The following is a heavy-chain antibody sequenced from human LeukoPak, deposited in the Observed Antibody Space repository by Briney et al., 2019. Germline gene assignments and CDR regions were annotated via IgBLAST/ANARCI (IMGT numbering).Heavy chain of an antibody. CDR3: ARGPGITGTAPGLDV. V-gene: IGHV1-3*01. J-gene: IGHJ6*02. CDR1: GYTFTSYD. D-gene: IGHD1-7*01. CDR2: INAGNGYT. Sequence: ASVKVSCKASGYTFTSYDINWVRQAPGQRLEWMGWINAGNGYTKSSQRFQGRVTFTRDTSASTAYMELSSLRSEDTAVYYCARGPGITGTAPGLDVWGQGTTVTVSS.